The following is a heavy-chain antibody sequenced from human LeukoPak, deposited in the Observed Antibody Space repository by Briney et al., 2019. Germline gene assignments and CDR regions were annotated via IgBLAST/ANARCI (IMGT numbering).Heavy chain of an antibody. CDR1: GFTFSSYA. J-gene: IGHJ4*02. CDR2: ISSNGGST. Sequence: GGSLRLSCAASGFTFSSYAMHWVRQAPGKGLEYVSAISSNGGSTHYANSVKGRFTISRDNAKNSLYLQMNSLRAEDTAVYYCARDLGYYRADYWGQGTLVTVSS. CDR3: ARDLGYYRADY. D-gene: IGHD1-26*01. V-gene: IGHV3-64*01.